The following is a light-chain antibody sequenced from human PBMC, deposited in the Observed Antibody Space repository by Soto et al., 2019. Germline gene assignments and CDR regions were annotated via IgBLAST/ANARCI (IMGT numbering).Light chain of an antibody. V-gene: IGKV3-20*01. CDR1: QSAAKNY. CDR3: QQYASSPLT. CDR2: DAS. Sequence: EIVLTQSPGTLSLSPGERASLSCRASQSAAKNYLAWYQQKPGQALRLLISDASSRATGIPDRFSGSGSGTDFTLTVSRLEAEDFAVYFCQQYASSPLTFGGGTRVEIK. J-gene: IGKJ4*01.